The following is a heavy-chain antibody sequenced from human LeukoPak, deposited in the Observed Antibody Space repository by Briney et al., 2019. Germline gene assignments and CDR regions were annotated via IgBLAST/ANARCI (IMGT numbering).Heavy chain of an antibody. CDR3: ARDGGSYRYFDC. CDR2: ISSSSSSI. D-gene: IGHD1-26*01. CDR1: GFTFSNAW. Sequence: GGSLRLSCAASGFTFSNAWMNWVRQAPGKGLEWVSSISSSSSSIYYADSVKGRFTISRDNAKNSLYLQMNSLRAEDTAVYYCARDGGSYRYFDCWGQGTLVTVSS. J-gene: IGHJ4*02. V-gene: IGHV3-21*01.